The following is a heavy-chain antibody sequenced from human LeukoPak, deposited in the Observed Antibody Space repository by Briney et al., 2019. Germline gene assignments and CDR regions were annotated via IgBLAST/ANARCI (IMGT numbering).Heavy chain of an antibody. CDR3: AKWGDYDVLTGYYVSDF. J-gene: IGHJ4*02. V-gene: IGHV3-23*01. Sequence: GGSLRLSCAASGFIFSNYAMYWVRQAPGKGLEWVSAISGRSDNTYYADSVKGRFTLSRDSSKNTLCLQMNSLRADDTAVYYCAKWGDYDVLTGYYVSDFWGQGTLVTVSS. CDR2: ISGRSDNT. CDR1: GFIFSNYA. D-gene: IGHD3-9*01.